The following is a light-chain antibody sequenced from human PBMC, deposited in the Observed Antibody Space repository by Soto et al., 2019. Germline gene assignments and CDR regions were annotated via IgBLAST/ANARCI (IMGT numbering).Light chain of an antibody. CDR3: QRYNAYSQV. J-gene: IGKJ1*01. CDR1: ESVSRW. V-gene: IGKV1-5*03. Sequence: DIQMTQSPSTLSASVGDRVTITCRASESVSRWLAWYQQKPGRTPKLLIYQASTLVTGVPPRFSGSGSGTEFTLAISSLQPDDFATCYSQRYNAYSQVFGQATEVYSK. CDR2: QAS.